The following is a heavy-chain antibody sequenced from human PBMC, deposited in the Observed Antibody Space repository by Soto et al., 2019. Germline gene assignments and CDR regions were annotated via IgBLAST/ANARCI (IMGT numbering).Heavy chain of an antibody. CDR2: IYYSGST. CDR3: ARGVLRYYYGMDV. Sequence: PSETLSLTCTVSGGSISSGDYYWSWIRQPPGKGLEWIGYIYYSGSTYYNPSLKSRVTISVDTSKNQFSLKLSSVTAADTAAYYCARGVLRYYYGMDVWGQGTTVTVSS. CDR1: GGSISSGDYY. J-gene: IGHJ6*02. V-gene: IGHV4-30-4*01.